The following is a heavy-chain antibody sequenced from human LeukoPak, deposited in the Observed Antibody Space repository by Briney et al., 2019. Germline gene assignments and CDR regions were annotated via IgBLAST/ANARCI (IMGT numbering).Heavy chain of an antibody. V-gene: IGHV1-18*01. CDR2: ISAYNGNT. Sequence: ASVKVSCKASGYTFTSYGISWVRQAPGQGLEWMGWISAYNGNTNYAQKLQGRVTMTTGTSTSTAYMELRSLRSDDTAVYYCARDLFPDIVVVPAAHPHYFDYWGQGTLVTVSS. D-gene: IGHD2-2*01. CDR1: GYTFTSYG. J-gene: IGHJ4*02. CDR3: ARDLFPDIVVVPAAHPHYFDY.